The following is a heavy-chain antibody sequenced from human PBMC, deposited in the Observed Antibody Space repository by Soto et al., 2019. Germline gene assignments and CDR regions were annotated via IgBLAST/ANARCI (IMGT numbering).Heavy chain of an antibody. D-gene: IGHD4-17*01. V-gene: IGHV1-18*01. CDR3: ARDFYGDPGY. J-gene: IGHJ4*02. CDR2: IRAYNGHT. CDR1: GYTFSSYG. Sequence: QVQLVQSGAEVKKPGASVKVSCKASGYTFSSYGISWVRQAPGQGLEWMGWIRAYNGHTNYAQKLHGRVTMTTDTSTSTAYSELSSVRSGDTAVYYCARDFYGDPGYWGQGTLVTVSS.